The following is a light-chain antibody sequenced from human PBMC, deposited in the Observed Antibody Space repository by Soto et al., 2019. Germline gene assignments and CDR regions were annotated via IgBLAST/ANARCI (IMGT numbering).Light chain of an antibody. J-gene: IGKJ4*01. CDR2: DAS. Sequence: DIVLTQSPATLSLSPGERATLSCRASQSVSSYLAWYQQKPGQAPRLLMYDASNRATGIPTWFSGSGSGTDFTLTISSLEPEDFAVYYCQQRSNWPLTFGGGTKVEIK. V-gene: IGKV3-11*01. CDR1: QSVSSY. CDR3: QQRSNWPLT.